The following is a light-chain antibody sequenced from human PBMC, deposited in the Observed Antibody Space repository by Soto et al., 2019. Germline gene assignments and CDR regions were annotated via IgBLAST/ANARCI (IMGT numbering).Light chain of an antibody. CDR3: SSYRSSITYL. CDR1: SSDVGGYNY. CDR2: EVS. J-gene: IGLJ1*01. V-gene: IGLV2-14*01. Sequence: QSALTQPASVSGSPGQSITISCTGTSSDVGGYNYVSWYQQYPGKAPKLMIYEVSDRPSGVSNRFSGSKSGNTASLTISGLQAEDEADYYCSSYRSSITYLFGTGTKVTVL.